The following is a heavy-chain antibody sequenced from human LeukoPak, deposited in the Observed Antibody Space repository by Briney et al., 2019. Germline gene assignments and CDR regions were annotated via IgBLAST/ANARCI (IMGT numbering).Heavy chain of an antibody. CDR3: ATSYQLSN. CDR2: ISYDGSNK. CDR1: GFTFSSYT. V-gene: IGHV3-30-3*01. D-gene: IGHD3-16*02. Sequence: GGSLRLSCAASGFTFSSYTMHWVRQAPGKGLEWVAVISYDGSNKYYADSVKGRFTISRDNSKNTLYLQLSSLRPEDTATYYCATSYQLSNWGQGILVTVSS. J-gene: IGHJ4*02.